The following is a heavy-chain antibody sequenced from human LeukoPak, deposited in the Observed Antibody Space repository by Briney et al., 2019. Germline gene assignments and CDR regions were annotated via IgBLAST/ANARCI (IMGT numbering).Heavy chain of an antibody. V-gene: IGHV1-46*01. CDR1: GYTFTSYY. D-gene: IGHD6-13*01. Sequence: ASVKVSCKASGYTFTSYYMHWVRQAPGQGLEWMGIINPSGGSTSYAQKFQGRVTMTRDTSTSTVYMELSSLRSEDTAVYYCAGDPAAAADNWEYYFDYWGQGTLVTVSS. J-gene: IGHJ4*02. CDR2: INPSGGST. CDR3: AGDPAAAADNWEYYFDY.